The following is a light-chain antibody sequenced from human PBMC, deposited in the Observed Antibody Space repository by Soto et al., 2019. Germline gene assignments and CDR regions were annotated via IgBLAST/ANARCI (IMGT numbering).Light chain of an antibody. CDR1: QSISRS. CDR3: QQYNTYPWT. V-gene: IGKV1-5*03. CDR2: RAS. Sequence: DIQMTQSPSSLSASVGNRVTITCRASQSISRSLNWYQHKKGKAPKLLMFRASTLQSGVPSRFSGSGSGAEFTLTISSLQPEDFATYYCQQYNTYPWTFGQGTKVDIK. J-gene: IGKJ1*01.